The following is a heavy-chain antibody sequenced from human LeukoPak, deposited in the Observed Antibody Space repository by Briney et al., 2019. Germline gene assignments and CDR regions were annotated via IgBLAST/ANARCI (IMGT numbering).Heavy chain of an antibody. D-gene: IGHD1-26*01. CDR2: INPNSGGT. CDR1: GYTLTGYY. Sequence: GASVKVSCKASGYTLTGYYMHWVRQAPGQGLEWMGWINPNSGGTNYAQKFQGRVTMTRDTSISTAYMELSRLRSDDTAVYYCASPGPRGSYYFDYWGQGTLVTVSS. V-gene: IGHV1-2*02. J-gene: IGHJ4*02. CDR3: ASPGPRGSYYFDY.